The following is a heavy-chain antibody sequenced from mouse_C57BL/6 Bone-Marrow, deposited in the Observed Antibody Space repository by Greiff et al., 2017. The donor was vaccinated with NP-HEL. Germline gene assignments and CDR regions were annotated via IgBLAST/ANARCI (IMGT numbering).Heavy chain of an antibody. CDR1: GFTFSSYG. J-gene: IGHJ2*01. CDR2: ISSGGSYT. V-gene: IGHV5-6*01. Sequence: EVQRVESGGDLVKPGGSLKLSCAASGFTFSSYGMSWVRQTPDKRLEWVATISSGGSYTYYPDSVKGRFTISRDNAKNTLYLQMSSLKSEDTAMYYCARRYYGSSPLDYWVQGTTLTVSS. CDR3: ARRYYGSSPLDY. D-gene: IGHD1-1*01.